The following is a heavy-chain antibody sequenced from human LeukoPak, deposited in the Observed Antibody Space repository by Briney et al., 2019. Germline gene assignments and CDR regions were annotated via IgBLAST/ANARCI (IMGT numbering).Heavy chain of an antibody. CDR3: ATGGQLAYYYYMDV. CDR2: IYYSGST. V-gene: IGHV4-30-4*01. Sequence: PSETLSLTCTVSGGSISSGDYYWSWIRQPPGKGLEWIGYIYYSGSTYYNPSLKSRVTMSVDTSKNQFSLKLSSVTAADTAVYYCATGGQLAYYYYMDVWGKGTTVTVSS. D-gene: IGHD6-13*01. J-gene: IGHJ6*03. CDR1: GGSISSGDYY.